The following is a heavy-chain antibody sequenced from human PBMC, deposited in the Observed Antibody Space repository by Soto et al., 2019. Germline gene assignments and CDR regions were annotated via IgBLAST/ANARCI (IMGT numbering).Heavy chain of an antibody. CDR3: ARDDIVATTAGPYYYYMDV. J-gene: IGHJ6*03. V-gene: IGHV3-48*01. CDR1: GFTFSSYS. Sequence: EVQLVESGGGLVQPGGSLRLSCAASGFTFSSYSMNWVRQAPGKGLEWVSYISSSSSTIYYADSVKGRFTISRDNAKNSLYLQMNSLRAEDTAVYYCARDDIVATTAGPYYYYMDVWGKGTTVTVSS. CDR2: ISSSSSTI. D-gene: IGHD5-12*01.